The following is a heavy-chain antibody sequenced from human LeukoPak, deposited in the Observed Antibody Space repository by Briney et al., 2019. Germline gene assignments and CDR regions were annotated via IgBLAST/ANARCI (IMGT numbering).Heavy chain of an antibody. CDR2: MHNSGDT. CDR1: GGPISTHS. V-gene: IGHV4-30-4*07. CDR3: ARVGGVTTGRWLDP. J-gene: IGHJ5*02. Sequence: PSETLSLTCAVSGGPISTHSWSWVRQPPGKGLEWIGIMHNSGDTLYNPSLKSRVSTSVDTSKNTFSLRLRSVTAADTAIYYCARVGGVTTGRWLDPWGLGTLVTVSS. D-gene: IGHD4-17*01.